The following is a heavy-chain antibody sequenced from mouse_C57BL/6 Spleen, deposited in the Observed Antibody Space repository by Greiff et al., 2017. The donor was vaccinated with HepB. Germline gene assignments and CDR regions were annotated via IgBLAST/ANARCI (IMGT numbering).Heavy chain of an antibody. D-gene: IGHD2-5*01. J-gene: IGHJ2*01. V-gene: IGHV1-81*01. CDR2: IYPRSGNT. CDR1: GYTFTSYG. CDR3: ARKDYSNYVYYFDY. Sequence: QVQLKQSGAELARPGASVKLSCKASGYTFTSYGISWVKQRTGQGLEWIGEIYPRSGNTYYNEKFKGKATLTADKSSSTAYMELRSLTSEDSAVYFCARKDYSNYVYYFDYWGQGTTLTVSS.